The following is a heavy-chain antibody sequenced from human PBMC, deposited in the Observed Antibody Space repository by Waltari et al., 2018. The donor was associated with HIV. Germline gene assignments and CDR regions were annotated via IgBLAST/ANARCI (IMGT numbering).Heavy chain of an antibody. D-gene: IGHD1-26*01. CDR1: GVSVTSGSYY. V-gene: IGHV4-61*01. CDR3: AGDSGTFIADAFDI. J-gene: IGHJ3*02. CDR2: IYFSDLT. Sequence: QVQLQESGPGLVKPSETLSLTCRVSGVSVTSGSYYWSWIRQPPGKGLEYIGHIYFSDLTNYNPSLKSRVTISVDTSKNQVSLRLESVTAADMAIYYCAGDSGTFIADAFDIWGQGTAVTVSS.